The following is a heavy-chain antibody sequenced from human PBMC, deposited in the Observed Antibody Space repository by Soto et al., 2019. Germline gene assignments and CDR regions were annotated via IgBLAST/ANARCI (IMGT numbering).Heavy chain of an antibody. CDR3: AASYYAILTGHFAFDI. D-gene: IGHD3-9*01. CDR1: GGPISSYY. J-gene: IGHJ3*02. V-gene: IGHV4-59*01. CDR2: ISYSGRT. Sequence: SETLSLTCTVSGGPISSYYWSWIRQPPGKGLECIGYISYSGRTKYNPSLKNRVTILRDTSKKQFSLNLSSVTAADTAMYFCAASYYAILTGHFAFDIWGHGTMVTVSS.